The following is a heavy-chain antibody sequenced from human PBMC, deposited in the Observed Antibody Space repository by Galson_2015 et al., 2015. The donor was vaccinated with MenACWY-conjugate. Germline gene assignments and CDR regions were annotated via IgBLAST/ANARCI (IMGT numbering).Heavy chain of an antibody. CDR2: INHSGST. CDR1: GGSLSGYY. Sequence: ETLSLTCAVYGGSLSGYYWSWIRQPPGKGLEWIGEINHSGSTNYSPSLKSRVTISVDTSKNQFSLKLNSVTAADTAVYYCARLSIAARPDPIRYYYYGMDVWGQGTTVTVSS. D-gene: IGHD6-6*01. V-gene: IGHV4-34*01. J-gene: IGHJ6*02. CDR3: ARLSIAARPDPIRYYYYGMDV.